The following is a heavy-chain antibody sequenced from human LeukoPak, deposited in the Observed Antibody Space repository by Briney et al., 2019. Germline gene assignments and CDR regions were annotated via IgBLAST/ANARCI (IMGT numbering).Heavy chain of an antibody. V-gene: IGHV3-23*01. CDR2: ISGNGGST. J-gene: IGHJ4*02. CDR1: GFTFSSYG. D-gene: IGHD6-13*01. CDR3: ARSIAAALGFDY. Sequence: GGTLRLSCAASGFTFSSYGMNWVRQAPGKGLEWVSGISGNGGSTYYADSVKGRFTISRDNSKNTLYLQMNSLRAEDTAVYYCARSIAAALGFDYWGQGTLVTVSS.